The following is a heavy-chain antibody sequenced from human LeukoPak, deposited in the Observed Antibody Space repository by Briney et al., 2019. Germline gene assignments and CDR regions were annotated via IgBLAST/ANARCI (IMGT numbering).Heavy chain of an antibody. Sequence: GGSLRLSCAASGFTFSHYPMNWVRQAPGKGLEWISYINGRSGIIYYAGSFKGRCTISRDNARNSLYLQLNSLRAEDTAIYYCVRETAVPYYYMEIWGEGTTVTVSS. V-gene: IGHV3-48*01. CDR3: VRETAVPYYYMEI. J-gene: IGHJ6*03. CDR1: GFTFSHYP. CDR2: INGRSGII. D-gene: IGHD6-19*01.